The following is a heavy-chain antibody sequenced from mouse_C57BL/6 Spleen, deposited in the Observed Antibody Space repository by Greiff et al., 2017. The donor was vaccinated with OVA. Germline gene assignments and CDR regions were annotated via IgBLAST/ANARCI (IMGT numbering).Heavy chain of an antibody. Sequence: VQLQQPGAELVMPGASVKLSCKASGYTFTSYWMHWVKQRPGQGLEWIGEIDPSDSYTNYNQKFKGKSTLTVDKSSSTAYMQLSSLTSEDSAVYYCARGYYRYAMDYWGQGTSVTVSS. CDR3: ARGYYRYAMDY. CDR1: GYTFTSYW. V-gene: IGHV1-69*01. D-gene: IGHD2-3*01. CDR2: IDPSDSYT. J-gene: IGHJ4*01.